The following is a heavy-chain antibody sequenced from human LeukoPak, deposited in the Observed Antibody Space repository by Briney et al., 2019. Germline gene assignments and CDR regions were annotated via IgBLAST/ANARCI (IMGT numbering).Heavy chain of an antibody. CDR3: PRVFSYYTYSFDY. CDR1: GFTFRSYE. CDR2: ISSTGSAI. V-gene: IGHV3-48*03. D-gene: IGHD3-22*01. Sequence: GGSLRLSCAGFGFTFRSYEMNWVRQAAGKGLEGISYISSTGSAIYYADSVKGRFTISRDNAKNSLYLQMNSLRAEDTAVYYCPRVFSYYTYSFDYWGQGTLVTVSS. J-gene: IGHJ4*02.